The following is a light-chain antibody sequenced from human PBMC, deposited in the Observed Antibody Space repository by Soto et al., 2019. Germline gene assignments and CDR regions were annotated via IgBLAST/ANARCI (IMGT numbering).Light chain of an antibody. CDR3: QEYISAAQT. CDR2: AAS. Sequence: DIQMTQSPSSLSASVGDRVTISCRASQGISNYLAWYQQKPGEVPKLLIYAASTLQSGVPSRFSGSGSGTDFTLTISSLQPGGVATCYCQEYISAAQTFGRGTKVEIK. CDR1: QGISNY. V-gene: IGKV1-27*01. J-gene: IGKJ1*01.